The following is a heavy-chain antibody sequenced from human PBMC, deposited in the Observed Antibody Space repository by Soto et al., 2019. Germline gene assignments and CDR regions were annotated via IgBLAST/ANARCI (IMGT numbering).Heavy chain of an antibody. V-gene: IGHV3-30*18. CDR3: ANDLIGRTTPPYYFDY. Sequence: QVQLVESGGGVVQPGRSLRLSCAASGFTFSSYGMHWVRQAPGKGLECVAVISYDGSNKYYADSVKGRFTISRDNSKNTMYLQMNSLRAEDMAVYYCANDLIGRTTPPYYFDYWGQGPLVTVSS. CDR1: GFTFSSYG. J-gene: IGHJ4*02. CDR2: ISYDGSNK. D-gene: IGHD4-4*01.